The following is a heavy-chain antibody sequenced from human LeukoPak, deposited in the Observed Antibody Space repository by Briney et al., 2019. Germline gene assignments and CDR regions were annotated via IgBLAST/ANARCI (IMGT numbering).Heavy chain of an antibody. V-gene: IGHV3-20*04. D-gene: IGHD3-10*01. CDR3: AREAYYYGSGSYIYWFDP. CDR1: GFTFTSYG. CDR2: INWNGDNT. J-gene: IGHJ5*02. Sequence: PGRSLRLSCAASGFTFTSYGMSWVRHAPGKGLEWVSGINWNGDNTPYADSVKGRFTISRDNAKNSLYLQMNSLRAEDTALYYCAREAYYYGSGSYIYWFDPWGQGTLVTVSS.